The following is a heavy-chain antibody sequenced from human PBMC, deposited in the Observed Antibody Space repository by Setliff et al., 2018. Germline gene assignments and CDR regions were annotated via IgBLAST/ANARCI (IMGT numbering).Heavy chain of an antibody. CDR3: ARRPYQHYDSSGYSVNYYMDV. D-gene: IGHD3-22*01. V-gene: IGHV4-59*08. Sequence: SETLSLTCSVSDDSITSYYWSWIRQPPGKGLEWLGYVYYDGTTNYNPSLKSRLTISVDTSKNQFSLNLNSVTAADTAVYFCARRPYQHYDSSGYSVNYYMDVWGKGTTVTVSS. J-gene: IGHJ6*03. CDR1: DDSITSYY. CDR2: VYYDGTT.